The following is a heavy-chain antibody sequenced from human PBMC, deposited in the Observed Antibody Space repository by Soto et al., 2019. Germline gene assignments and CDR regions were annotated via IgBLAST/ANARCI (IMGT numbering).Heavy chain of an antibody. CDR3: ARARPGSYFGLEL. CDR2: IYYGGTA. V-gene: IGHV4-39*07. J-gene: IGHJ4*02. Sequence: SETLSLTCTVSGGSIIGSGFHWAWIRQPPGKGLEWIGSIYYGGTAYYSPSLKSRVDMAVDTSKNQFSLRVNSVTAADTAVYYCARARPGSYFGLELWGRGTLVTVSS. D-gene: IGHD3-10*01. CDR1: GGSIIGSGFH.